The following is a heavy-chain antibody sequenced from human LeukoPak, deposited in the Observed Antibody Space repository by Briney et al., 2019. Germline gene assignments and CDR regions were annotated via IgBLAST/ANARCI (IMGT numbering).Heavy chain of an antibody. CDR1: GFTFSSYA. J-gene: IGHJ4*02. CDR2: ISGSGGST. V-gene: IGHV3-23*01. D-gene: IGHD3-22*01. CDR3: ASYDSSGYYYRRLPYYFDY. Sequence: GGSLRLSCAASGFTFSSYAMSWVRQAPGKGLEWVSAISGSGGSTYYADSVKGRFTISGDNSKNTLYLQMNSLRAEDTAVYYCASYDSSGYYYRRLPYYFDYWGQGTLVTVSS.